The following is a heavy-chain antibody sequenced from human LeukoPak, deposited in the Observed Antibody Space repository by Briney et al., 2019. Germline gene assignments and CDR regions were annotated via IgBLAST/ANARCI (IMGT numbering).Heavy chain of an antibody. J-gene: IGHJ5*02. V-gene: IGHV4-34*01. CDR2: NNLSGIS. CDR3: ARHPVDTAMITPWFDP. Sequence: SETLSLTCAVDGGSFSGYYWSWIRQPPGKGLEWIGENNLSGISNYNPSFKSRVTVSVDTSKNQFSLNLRSVTAADTAVYYCARHPVDTAMITPWFDPWGQGTLVTVSS. CDR1: GGSFSGYY. D-gene: IGHD5-18*01.